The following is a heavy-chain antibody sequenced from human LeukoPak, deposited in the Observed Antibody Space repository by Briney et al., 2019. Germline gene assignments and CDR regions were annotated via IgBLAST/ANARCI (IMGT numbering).Heavy chain of an antibody. V-gene: IGHV1-18*01. D-gene: IGHD3-22*01. Sequence: ASVKVSCKASGYTFTNYGITWVRRAPGQGLEWGGWISPYNGDTNFARKLQGRVTLATDTSTNTAYMELRSLRSDDTAVYYCARGGNTDFYDSSGSNGDYWGQGTLVTVSS. CDR3: ARGGNTDFYDSSGSNGDY. CDR1: GYTFTNYG. J-gene: IGHJ4*02. CDR2: ISPYNGDT.